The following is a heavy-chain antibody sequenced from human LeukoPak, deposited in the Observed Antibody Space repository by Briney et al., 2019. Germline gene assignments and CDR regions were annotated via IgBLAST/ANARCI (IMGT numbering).Heavy chain of an antibody. D-gene: IGHD2-8*01. CDR2: IYPSDSDT. CDR3: ARLYGRYFDY. V-gene: IGHV5-51*01. Sequence: GEALQISFKGSGYTFTTSWIGWVRQMPGKGLEWMAIIYPSDSDTTYSPSFQGQVTISADKSINTAYLQWSSLQASDTAMYYCARLYGRYFDYWGQGTLVTVSS. J-gene: IGHJ4*02. CDR1: GYTFTTSW.